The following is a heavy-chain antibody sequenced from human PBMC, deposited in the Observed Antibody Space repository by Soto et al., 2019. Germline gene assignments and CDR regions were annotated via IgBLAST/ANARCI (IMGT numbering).Heavy chain of an antibody. V-gene: IGHV3-74*01. CDR2: INGDGSGT. Sequence: EVQLVESGGGLVQPGGSLRLSCAASGFTFSNYWIHWVRQVPGEGLVWLSRINGDGSGTNYADSVKGRFTISRDNAKNTVYVQMNSLRAEDTAVYYCARGGLRAYWIDPWGQGTLVTVSS. D-gene: IGHD4-17*01. J-gene: IGHJ5*02. CDR3: ARGGLRAYWIDP. CDR1: GFTFSNYW.